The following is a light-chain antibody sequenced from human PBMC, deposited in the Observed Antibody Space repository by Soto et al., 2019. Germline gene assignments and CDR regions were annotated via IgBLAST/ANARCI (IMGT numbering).Light chain of an antibody. CDR1: QSVSSY. Sequence: EIVLTQSPATLSLSPGERATLSCRASQSVSSYLALYQQKPGQAPRLLIYDASNRATGIPARFSGSGSGTDFTLTISSLEPEDFAVYYYQQRSNWYTFGQGTKLEIK. V-gene: IGKV3-11*01. J-gene: IGKJ2*01. CDR2: DAS. CDR3: QQRSNWYT.